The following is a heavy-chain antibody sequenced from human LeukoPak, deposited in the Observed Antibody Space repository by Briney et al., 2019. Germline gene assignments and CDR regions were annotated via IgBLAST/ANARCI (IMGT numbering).Heavy chain of an antibody. J-gene: IGHJ3*02. CDR2: IYSGGST. V-gene: IGHV3-53*01. CDR3: ARAYYYDSSGYLDAFDI. Sequence: PGGSLRLSCAASGFTVSSNYMSWVRQAPGEGLEWVSVIYSGGSTYYADSVKGRFTISRDNSKNTLYLQMNSLRAEDTAVYYCARAYYYDSSGYLDAFDIWGQGTMVTVSS. D-gene: IGHD3-22*01. CDR1: GFTVSSNY.